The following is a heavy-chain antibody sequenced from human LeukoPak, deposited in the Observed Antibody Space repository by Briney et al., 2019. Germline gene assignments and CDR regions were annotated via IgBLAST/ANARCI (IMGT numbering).Heavy chain of an antibody. CDR2: IIPILGIA. J-gene: IGHJ4*02. D-gene: IGHD3-10*01. Sequence: ASVKVSCKASGGTFSSYAISWVRQAPGQGLEWMGRIIPILGIANYAQKFQGRVTMTRNTSISTAYMELSSLRSEDTAVYYCARGTGDYWGQGTLVTVSS. V-gene: IGHV1-69*04. CDR1: GGTFSSYA. CDR3: ARGTGDY.